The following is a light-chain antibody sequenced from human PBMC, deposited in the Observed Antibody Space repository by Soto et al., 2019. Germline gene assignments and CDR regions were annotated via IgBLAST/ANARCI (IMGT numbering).Light chain of an antibody. CDR2: DAS. V-gene: IGKV3-20*01. CDR1: QSIYTK. Sequence: EIVLTQSPGTLSLSPGDGATLSCRASQSIYTKLAWYQKKSGQAPRLLIYDASTRAYGIPDRFSGSGSGTDFSLTISRLEPEDFAVYYCQQYGSSPRTFGQGTKVDIK. CDR3: QQYGSSPRT. J-gene: IGKJ1*01.